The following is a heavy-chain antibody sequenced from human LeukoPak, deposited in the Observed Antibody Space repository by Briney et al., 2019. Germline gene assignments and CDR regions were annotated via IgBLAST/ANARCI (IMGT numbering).Heavy chain of an antibody. J-gene: IGHJ5*02. CDR2: ISYDGNAK. V-gene: IGHV3-30*03. Sequence: GGSLRLSCEASGFTFRGYGMHWVRQSPGKGLEWVAVISYDGNAKAFADSVKGRFIISRDNPKNTLFLQMNSLRPEDTGLYYCARDRHSYGFTLAAWGQGTPVIDSS. D-gene: IGHD5-18*01. CDR1: GFTFRGYG. CDR3: ARDRHSYGFTLAA.